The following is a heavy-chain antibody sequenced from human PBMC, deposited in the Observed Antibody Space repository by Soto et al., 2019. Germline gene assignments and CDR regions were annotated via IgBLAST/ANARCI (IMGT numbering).Heavy chain of an antibody. Sequence: QVQLIQSEAEVKKPGSSVRVSCTASGGIFGSHGFSWVRQAPGQRLEWVGGFIPIFRTLTYTEKFQARVRIAADESTNTVYLDLSRLTSEDTAVYYSVRDRRIYYSDPHDEFVASDYEVWGQGTLVSVSS. CDR2: FIPIFRTL. D-gene: IGHD3-22*01. J-gene: IGHJ3*01. CDR1: GGIFGSHG. V-gene: IGHV1-69*01. CDR3: VRDRRIYYSDPHDEFVASDYEV.